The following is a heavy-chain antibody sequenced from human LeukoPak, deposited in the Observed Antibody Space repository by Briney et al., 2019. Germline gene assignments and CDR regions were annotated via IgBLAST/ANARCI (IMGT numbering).Heavy chain of an antibody. CDR3: ARGSIAARPPYYYYMDV. CDR1: GFTFSSFG. J-gene: IGHJ6*03. CDR2: ILYDGSNK. D-gene: IGHD6-6*01. Sequence: GGSLRLSCAASGFTFSSFGMHWVRQAPGQGLEWVAFILYDGSNKYYADSVKGRFTISRDNSKNTLYLQMNSLRAEDTAVYYCARGSIAARPPYYYYMDVWGKGTTVTVSS. V-gene: IGHV3-30*02.